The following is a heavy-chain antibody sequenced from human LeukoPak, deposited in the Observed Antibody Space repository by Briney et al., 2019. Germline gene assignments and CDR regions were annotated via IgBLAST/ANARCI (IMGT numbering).Heavy chain of an antibody. J-gene: IGHJ6*02. D-gene: IGHD3-10*01. Sequence: SETLSLTCTVSGGSISNSSYSWGWIRQSPGKGLEWIGTIYHSGRTYYIPSLRTRVTISVDTSKNQFSLKLSSVTAADTAVCYCARARLYGSGTVYYYYGMDVWGQGTTVTVSS. CDR2: IYHSGRT. CDR1: GGSISNSSYS. V-gene: IGHV4-39*07. CDR3: ARARLYGSGTVYYYYGMDV.